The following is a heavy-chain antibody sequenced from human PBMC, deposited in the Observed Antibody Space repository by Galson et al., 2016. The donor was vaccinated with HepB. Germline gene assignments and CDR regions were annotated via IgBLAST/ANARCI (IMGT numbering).Heavy chain of an antibody. Sequence: SETLSLTCAVSGGSITNHNWWSWVRQPPGKEPEWIGEIFHSGSTNYNPSLKSRVTISVDTSKNQFSLKLTSVTAADTAVYYWARTEFGVVAAGTSVGCWGQGTLVTVSS. CDR1: GGSITNHNW. D-gene: IGHD6-13*01. J-gene: IGHJ4*02. CDR2: IFHSGST. CDR3: ARTEFGVVAAGTSVGC. V-gene: IGHV4-4*02.